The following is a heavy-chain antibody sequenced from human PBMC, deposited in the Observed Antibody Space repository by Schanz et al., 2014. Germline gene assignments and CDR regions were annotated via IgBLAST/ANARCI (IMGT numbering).Heavy chain of an antibody. J-gene: IGHJ6*03. CDR2: IIPILGIA. D-gene: IGHD2-2*02. CDR3: AGTYCSSTSCYTGYYYMDV. Sequence: QVQLVQSGGEMKKPGASVKVSCKASGGTFSSYTISWVRQAPGQGLEWMGRIIPILGIANYAQNFQGRVTITADKSTSTAYMELTSLRSEDTAVYYCAGTYCSSTSCYTGYYYMDVWGKGTTVTVSS. CDR1: GGTFSSYT. V-gene: IGHV1-69*02.